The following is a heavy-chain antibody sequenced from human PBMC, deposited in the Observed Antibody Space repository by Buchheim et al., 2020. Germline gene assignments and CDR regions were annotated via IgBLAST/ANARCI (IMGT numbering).Heavy chain of an antibody. D-gene: IGHD3-3*01. CDR1: GFTFSNAW. V-gene: IGHV3-15*07. CDR2: IKSKTDGGTT. J-gene: IGHJ4*02. CDR3: TTDHGRSITIFGVEREYYFDY. Sequence: EVQLVESGGGLVKPGGSLRLSCAASGFTFSNAWMNWVRQAPGKGLEWVGRIKSKTDGGTTDYAAPVKGRFTISRDDSKNTLYLQMNSLKTEDTAVYYCTTDHGRSITIFGVEREYYFDYWGQGTL.